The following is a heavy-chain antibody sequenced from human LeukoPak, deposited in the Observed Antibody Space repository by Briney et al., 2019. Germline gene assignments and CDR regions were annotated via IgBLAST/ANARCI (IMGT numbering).Heavy chain of an antibody. CDR2: INSDGSST. D-gene: IGHD5-18*01. CDR1: GFTFSSYG. J-gene: IGHJ4*02. Sequence: PGRSLRLSCAASGFTFSSYGMHWVRQAPGKGLVWVSRINSDGSSTSYADSVKGRFTISRDNAKNTLYLQMNSLRAEDTAVYYCARVPDSYGQRGFDYWGQGTLVTVSS. V-gene: IGHV3-74*01. CDR3: ARVPDSYGQRGFDY.